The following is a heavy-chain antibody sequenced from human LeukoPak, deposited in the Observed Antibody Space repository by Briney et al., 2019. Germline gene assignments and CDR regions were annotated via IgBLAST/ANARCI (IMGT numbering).Heavy chain of an antibody. J-gene: IGHJ4*02. V-gene: IGHV4-59*01. CDR3: ARTYYDILTGYYPFDY. CDR2: IYYSGST. D-gene: IGHD3-9*01. CDR1: GGSISSYY. Sequence: PSETLSLTCTVSGGSISSYYWSWIRQPPGKGLEWMGYIYYSGSTNYNHSLKSRVTISVDTSKNQFSLKLSSVTAADTAVYYCARTYYDILTGYYPFDYWGRGTLVSVSS.